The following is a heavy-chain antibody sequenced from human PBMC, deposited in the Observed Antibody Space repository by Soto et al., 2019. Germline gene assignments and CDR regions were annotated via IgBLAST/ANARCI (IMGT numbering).Heavy chain of an antibody. CDR2: ITSSSTNT. V-gene: IGHV3-11*05. CDR3: ARGAPWGVTFPFDI. D-gene: IGHD7-27*01. CDR1: EFTFSDYY. J-gene: IGHJ3*02. Sequence: QLVESGGGLVKPGASLRLSCLASEFTFSDYYMHWIRQAPGKGLEWISSITSSSTNTDYADSVKGRFTIARDNAKNSVFLQTSSLRVDATAIYYCARGAPWGVTFPFDIWGQGTMVSVSS.